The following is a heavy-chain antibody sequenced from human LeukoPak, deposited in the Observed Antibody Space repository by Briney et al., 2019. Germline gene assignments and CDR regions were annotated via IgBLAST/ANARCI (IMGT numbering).Heavy chain of an antibody. J-gene: IGHJ4*02. CDR2: GDPRSGAA. CDR3: GRDSYGPFDY. CDR1: GYSITDYY. V-gene: IGHV1-2*02. D-gene: IGHD3-10*01. Sequence: ASVKVSCKASGYSITDYYIRWVRQTRGQGLEWLGWGDPRSGAAVYAQKFQGRVTMTRDTSLNTAYMEMTGLIPDDTAVYFCGRDSYGPFDYWGQGTLVTVSS.